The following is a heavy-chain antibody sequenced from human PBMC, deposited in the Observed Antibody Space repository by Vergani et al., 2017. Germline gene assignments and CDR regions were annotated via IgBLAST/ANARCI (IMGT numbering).Heavy chain of an antibody. CDR1: GFTFDDYA. J-gene: IGHJ4*02. V-gene: IGHV3-9*01. CDR2: ISWNSGSI. CDR3: AKAGYFDWLSTLDY. D-gene: IGHD3-9*01. Sequence: EVQLVESGGGLVQPGRSLRLSCAASGFTFDDYAMHWVRQAPGKGLEWVSGISWNSGSIGYADSVKGRFTISRDNAKNSLYLQMNSLRTEDTALYYCAKAGYFDWLSTLDYWGQGTLVTVSS.